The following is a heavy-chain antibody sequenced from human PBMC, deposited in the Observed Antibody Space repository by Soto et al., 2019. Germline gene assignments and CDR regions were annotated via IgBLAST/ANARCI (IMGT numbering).Heavy chain of an antibody. CDR1: GYTFTSYA. V-gene: IGHV1-3*01. CDR3: ARVITFGGVIVTGWFDP. Sequence: QVQLVQSGAEVKKPGASVKVSCKASGYTFTSYAMHWVRQAPGQRLEWMGWINAGNGNTKYSQQFQSRVTITRDTSASTAYMELSSLRSEDTAVYYCARVITFGGVIVTGWFDPWGQGTLVTVSS. J-gene: IGHJ5*02. D-gene: IGHD3-16*02. CDR2: INAGNGNT.